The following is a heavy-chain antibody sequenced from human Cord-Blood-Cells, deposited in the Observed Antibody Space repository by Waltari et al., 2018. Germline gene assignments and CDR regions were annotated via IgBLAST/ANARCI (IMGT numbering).Heavy chain of an antibody. Sequence: VQLQESRHGLVKPSETLYLTCTVSGGSISSYYWSWIRQPPGKGLEWIGYIYYSGSTNYNPSLKSRVTISVDTSKNQFSLKLSSVPAADTAVYYCARGSGAHPLVFDYWGQGTLVTVSS. J-gene: IGHJ4*02. CDR3: ARGSGAHPLVFDY. V-gene: IGHV4-59*01. CDR1: GGSISSYY. CDR2: IYYSGST.